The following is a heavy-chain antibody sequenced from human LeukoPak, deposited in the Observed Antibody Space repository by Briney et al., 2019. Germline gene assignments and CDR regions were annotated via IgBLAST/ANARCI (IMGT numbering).Heavy chain of an antibody. CDR1: GFTFSSYE. Sequence: GGSLRLSCAASGFTFSSYEMNWVRQAPGKGLEWVGRIKSKTDGGTTDYAAPVKGRFTISRDDSKNTLYLQMNSLRAEDTAVYYCAKDMDYGDGYFDYWGQGTLVTVSS. CDR3: AKDMDYGDGYFDY. D-gene: IGHD4-17*01. J-gene: IGHJ4*02. CDR2: IKSKTDGGTT. V-gene: IGHV3-15*01.